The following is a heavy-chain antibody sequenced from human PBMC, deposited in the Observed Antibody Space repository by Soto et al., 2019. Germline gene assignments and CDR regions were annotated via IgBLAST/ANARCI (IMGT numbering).Heavy chain of an antibody. D-gene: IGHD2-2*02. J-gene: IGHJ6*02. Sequence: XSVKVSCKAAGYPFTSYYMHWGRQAPGQGLEWMGIINPSGGSTSYAQKFQGRVTMTRDMSTSTVYMELSSLRSEDTAVYYCARVYRGYCSSNSCYKYGMDVWAQGTTVTVPS. CDR3: ARVYRGYCSSNSCYKYGMDV. V-gene: IGHV1-46*01. CDR2: INPSGGST. CDR1: GYPFTSYY.